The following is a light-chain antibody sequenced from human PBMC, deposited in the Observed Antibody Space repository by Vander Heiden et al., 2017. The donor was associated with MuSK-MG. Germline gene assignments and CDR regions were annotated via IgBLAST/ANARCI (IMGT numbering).Light chain of an antibody. V-gene: IGKV1-39*01. J-gene: IGKJ1*01. CDR2: ATS. CDR1: QNVSPY. CDR3: QQSYSSPRT. Sequence: DIQMTQSPSSLSASVGDRVTITCRASQNVSPYLNWYQQKPGKAPKLLIYATSSLQSGVPSRFAGTGSGTAFILTISSLQPEDFASYYCQQSYSSPRTFGQGTRVELK.